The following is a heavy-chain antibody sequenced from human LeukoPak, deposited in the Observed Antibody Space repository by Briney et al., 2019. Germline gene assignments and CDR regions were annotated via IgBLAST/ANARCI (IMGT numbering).Heavy chain of an antibody. J-gene: IGHJ5*02. CDR3: ARDRRLLDGQVPWFDP. V-gene: IGHV1-3*01. D-gene: IGHD1-1*01. CDR1: GYTFTSYA. Sequence: ASVKVSFRASGYTFTSYAMHWARQAPGQRLEWMGWINAGNGNTKYSQKFQGRVTITRDTSASTAYMELSCLRSEDTAVYYCARDRRLLDGQVPWFDPWGQGSLVTVFS. CDR2: INAGNGNT.